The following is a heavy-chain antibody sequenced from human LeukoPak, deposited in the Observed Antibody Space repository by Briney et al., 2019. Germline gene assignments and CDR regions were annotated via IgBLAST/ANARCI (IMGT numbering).Heavy chain of an antibody. CDR3: VKAILFGSVSYYAD. V-gene: IGHV3-64D*09. J-gene: IGHJ4*02. CDR1: GFTFSNFP. Sequence: GGSLRLSCSASGFTFSNFPMNWVRQAPGKGLEYVSAISSDGGRTYYEDSVRGRFTISRDNSNNTLSLLMGSLRAEDTAVYYCVKAILFGSVSYYADWGQGTLVTVSS. CDR2: ISSDGGRT. D-gene: IGHD3-22*01.